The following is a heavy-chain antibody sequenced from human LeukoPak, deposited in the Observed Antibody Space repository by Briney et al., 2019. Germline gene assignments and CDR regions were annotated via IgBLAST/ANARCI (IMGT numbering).Heavy chain of an antibody. J-gene: IGHJ4*02. V-gene: IGHV4-31*03. D-gene: IGHD4-17*01. CDR1: GGSISSGGYY. Sequence: SETLSLTSTVSGGSISSGGYYWSWIRQHPGKGLEWIGYIYYSGSTYYNPSLKSRVTISVDTSKNQFSLKLSSVTAADTAVYYCARTPLSTVTSSRGGFDYWGQGTLVTVSS. CDR3: ARTPLSTVTSSRGGFDY. CDR2: IYYSGST.